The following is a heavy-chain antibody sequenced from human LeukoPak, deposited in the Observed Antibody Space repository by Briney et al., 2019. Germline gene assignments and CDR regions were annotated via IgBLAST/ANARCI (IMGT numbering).Heavy chain of an antibody. CDR2: ISYDGCNK. CDR3: AKDLGEPPGL. J-gene: IGHJ4*02. CDR1: GFTFSSYG. D-gene: IGHD3-10*01. Sequence: GGSLRLSCAASGFTFSSYGMHWVRQAPGKGLEWVAVISYDGCNKYYADSVKGRFTISRDNSKNTLYLQMNSLRAEDTAVYYCAKDLGEPPGLWGQGTLVTVSS. V-gene: IGHV3-30*18.